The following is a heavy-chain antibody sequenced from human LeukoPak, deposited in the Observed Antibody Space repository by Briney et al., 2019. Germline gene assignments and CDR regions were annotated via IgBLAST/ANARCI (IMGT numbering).Heavy chain of an antibody. CDR3: ARVYCSGGSCYSFLSDY. Sequence: GGSLRLSCAASGFTFSSYSMNLVRQAPGKGLEWVSSISSSSSYIYYADSVKGRFTISRDNAKNSLYLQMNSLRAEDTAVYYCARVYCSGGSCYSFLSDYWGQGTLVTVSS. J-gene: IGHJ4*02. D-gene: IGHD2-15*01. CDR2: ISSSSSYI. V-gene: IGHV3-21*01. CDR1: GFTFSSYS.